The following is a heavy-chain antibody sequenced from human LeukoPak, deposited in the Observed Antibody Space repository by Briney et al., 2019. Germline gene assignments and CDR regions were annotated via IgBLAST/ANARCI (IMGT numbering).Heavy chain of an antibody. J-gene: IGHJ4*02. V-gene: IGHV1-69*01. CDR3: ARDGSGSYYSDPGGG. CDR2: SIPIFGTA. Sequence: GSSVKVSCKASGGTFSSYAISWARQAPGQRLEWMGGSIPIFGTANYAKKFQGRATFTADESTSTAYMELSSLRSEDMAVYYCARDGSGSYYSDPGGGWGEGTLVTV. CDR1: GGTFSSYA. D-gene: IGHD3-10*01.